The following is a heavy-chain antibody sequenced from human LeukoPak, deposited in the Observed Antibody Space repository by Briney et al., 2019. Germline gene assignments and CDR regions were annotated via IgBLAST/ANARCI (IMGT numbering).Heavy chain of an antibody. CDR1: GYTFTNYG. V-gene: IGHV1-8*02. CDR3: ARGRVVEDCSGGSCYHFDY. CDR2: MNPNSGNT. D-gene: IGHD2-15*01. Sequence: ASVKVSCKASGYTFTNYGINWVRQAPGQGLEWMGWMNPNSGNTGYAQKFQGRVTMTRDTSISTAYMELHSLRSEDTAVYYCARGRVVEDCSGGSCYHFDYWGQGTLVTVSS. J-gene: IGHJ4*02.